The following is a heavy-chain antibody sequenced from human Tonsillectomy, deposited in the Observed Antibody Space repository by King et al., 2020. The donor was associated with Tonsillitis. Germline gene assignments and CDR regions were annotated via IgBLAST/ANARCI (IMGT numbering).Heavy chain of an antibody. D-gene: IGHD6-13*01. V-gene: IGHV4-39*01. Sequence: QLQESCPGLVKPSETLSLTCTVSGGSISGSSHYWDWIRQPLGKGLEWIGNIYHSGSTYYNPSLKSRVTISVDTSKNQFSLKLSSVTAADTAVYYCARSSSWYGVSWGQGTLVTVSS. J-gene: IGHJ5*02. CDR3: ARSSSWYGVS. CDR1: GGSISGSSHY. CDR2: IYHSGST.